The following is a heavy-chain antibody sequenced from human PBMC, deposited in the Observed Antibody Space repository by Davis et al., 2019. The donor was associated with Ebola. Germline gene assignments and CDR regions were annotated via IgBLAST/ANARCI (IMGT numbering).Heavy chain of an antibody. D-gene: IGHD3-3*01. CDR2: IYWDDDK. CDR1: GFSLSTSGVG. V-gene: IGHV2-5*02. Sequence: SGPTLVKPTQTLTLTCTFSGFSLSTSGVGVGWIRQPPGKALEWLALIYWDDDKRYSPSLKSRLTITKDTSKNQVVLTMTNMDPVDTATYYCAHRYRDFWSGSHRLFDYWGQGTLVTVSS. CDR3: AHRYRDFWSGSHRLFDY. J-gene: IGHJ4*02.